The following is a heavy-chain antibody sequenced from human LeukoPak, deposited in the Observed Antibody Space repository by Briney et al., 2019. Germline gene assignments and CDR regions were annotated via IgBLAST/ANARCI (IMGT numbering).Heavy chain of an antibody. Sequence: PGGSLRLSCAASGFTFDDYAMHWVRQAPGKGLEWVSSINWNGGHVAYADSVRGRFSVSRDNAKNSLYLQTKSLRHEDTAFYYCAKGAAGDGENRYDFDFWGQGTLVTVST. V-gene: IGHV3-9*01. J-gene: IGHJ4*02. CDR3: AKGAAGDGENRYDFDF. CDR2: INWNGGHV. CDR1: GFTFDDYA. D-gene: IGHD5-24*01.